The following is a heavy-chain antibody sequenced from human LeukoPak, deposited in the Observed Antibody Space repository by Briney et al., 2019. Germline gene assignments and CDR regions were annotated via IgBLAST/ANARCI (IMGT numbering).Heavy chain of an antibody. CDR2: ISAYNGNT. CDR3: ARERLAMVRGVIPKEAWGWFDP. CDR1: GYTFTSYG. J-gene: IGHJ5*02. V-gene: IGHV1-18*01. D-gene: IGHD3-10*01. Sequence: ASVKVSCKASGYTFTSYGISWVRQAPGQGLEWMGWISAYNGNTYYAQNLQGRVTVTTDTSTSTAYMELTSLRSDDTAVYYCARERLAMVRGVIPKEAWGWFDPWGQGTLVTVSS.